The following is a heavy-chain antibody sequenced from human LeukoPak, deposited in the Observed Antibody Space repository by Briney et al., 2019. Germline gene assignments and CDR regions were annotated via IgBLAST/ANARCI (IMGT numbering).Heavy chain of an antibody. D-gene: IGHD2-15*01. V-gene: IGHV4-39*07. CDR2: IYYSGST. CDR3: ARTRRTLRFLDY. Sequence: SETLSLTCTVSGGSISSSSYFWVWIRQPPGKGLEWIGSIYYSGSTNYNPSLKSRVTISVDTSKNQFSLKLSSVTAADTAVYYCARTRRTLRFLDYWGQGTLVTVSS. CDR1: GGSISSSSYF. J-gene: IGHJ4*02.